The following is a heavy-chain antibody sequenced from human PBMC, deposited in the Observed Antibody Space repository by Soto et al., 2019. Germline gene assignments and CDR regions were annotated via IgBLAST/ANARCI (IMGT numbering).Heavy chain of an antibody. V-gene: IGHV4-61*01. Sequence: SETLSLTCTVYGGSVSSGSYYWSWIRQPPGKGLEWIGYIYYSGSTNYNPSLKSRVTISVDTSKNQFSLKLSSVTAADTAVYYCARANTLSPSIDYWGQGTLVTVSS. J-gene: IGHJ4*02. CDR2: IYYSGST. CDR3: ARANTLSPSIDY. D-gene: IGHD2-2*02. CDR1: GGSVSSGSYY.